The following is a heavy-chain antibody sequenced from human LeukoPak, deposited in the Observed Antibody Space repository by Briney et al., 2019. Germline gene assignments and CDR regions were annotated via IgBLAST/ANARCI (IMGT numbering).Heavy chain of an antibody. Sequence: GASVKVSCKASGYTFTGYYMHWVRQAPGQGLEWMGWINPNSGGTNYAQKFQGRVTMTRDTSISTAYMELSRLRSDDTAVYYCARDAEGVRGVIIGALDYWGQGTLVTVSS. CDR1: GYTFTGYY. CDR2: INPNSGGT. D-gene: IGHD3-10*01. CDR3: ARDAEGVRGVIIGALDY. V-gene: IGHV1-2*02. J-gene: IGHJ4*02.